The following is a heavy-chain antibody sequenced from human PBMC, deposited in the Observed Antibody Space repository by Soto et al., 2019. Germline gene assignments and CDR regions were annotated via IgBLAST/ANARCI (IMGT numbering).Heavy chain of an antibody. CDR3: ARDTYYHSSGYRLGGFAP. V-gene: IGHV3-33*01. D-gene: IGHD3-22*01. Sequence: QVQLVESGGGVVQPGGSLRLSCAASGFTFSNYGVHWVRQAPGKGLEWVAFIWYDGSNKYYADSVKGRFTISRDNFKNTVFLQMNSLRAEDTAVYYCARDTYYHSSGYRLGGFAPWGQGTLVTVSS. J-gene: IGHJ5*02. CDR2: IWYDGSNK. CDR1: GFTFSNYG.